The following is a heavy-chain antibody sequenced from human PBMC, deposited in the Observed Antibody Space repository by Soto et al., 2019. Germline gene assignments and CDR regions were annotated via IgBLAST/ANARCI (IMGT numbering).Heavy chain of an antibody. V-gene: IGHV3-23*01. CDR2: ISGSGGST. CDR3: AKGSITMVRGVTGPFWY. J-gene: IGHJ4*02. CDR1: GFTFSSYA. D-gene: IGHD3-10*01. Sequence: GGSLRLSCAASGFTFSSYAMSWVRQAPGKGLEWVSAISGSGGSTYYADSVKGRFTISRDNSKNTLYLQMNSLRAEDTAVYYCAKGSITMVRGVTGPFWYWGQGTLVTVSS.